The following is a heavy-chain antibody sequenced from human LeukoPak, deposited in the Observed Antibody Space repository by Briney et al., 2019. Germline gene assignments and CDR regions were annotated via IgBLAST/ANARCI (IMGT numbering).Heavy chain of an antibody. V-gene: IGHV3-74*01. D-gene: IGHD4-17*01. Sequence: PGGSLRLSCAASGFTFSSYGVHWVRQAPGKGLVWVSRLDTDGSSATYADSVKGRFTISRDNAKNTVYLQMNSLRVEDTGVYYCASALTTVTPHFHFWGQGTLVTVSS. CDR1: GFTFSSYG. CDR3: ASALTTVTPHFHF. J-gene: IGHJ4*02. CDR2: LDTDGSSA.